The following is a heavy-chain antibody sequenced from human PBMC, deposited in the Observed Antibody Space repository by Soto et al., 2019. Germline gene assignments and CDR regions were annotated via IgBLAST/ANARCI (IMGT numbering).Heavy chain of an antibody. D-gene: IGHD6-13*01. J-gene: IGHJ5*02. V-gene: IGHV3-23*01. CDR3: ARGEGIAAAGDWFDP. CDR2: ISSTGRRT. CDR1: GFTFGNYG. Sequence: GGSLRLSCGTSGFTFGNYGMGWVRQAPGKGLYWVSGISSTGRRTYYADSVKGRFTISRDNSKNTLYLQMDSLRSDDTAVYYCARGEGIAAAGDWFDPWGQGTLVTVSS.